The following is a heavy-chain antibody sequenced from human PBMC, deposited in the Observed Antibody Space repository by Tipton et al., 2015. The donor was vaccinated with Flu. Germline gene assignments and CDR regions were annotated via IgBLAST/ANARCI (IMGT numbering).Heavy chain of an antibody. CDR2: IKEDGIKK. CDR1: GFTLSSYW. D-gene: IGHD6-13*01. Sequence: SLRLSCAASGFTLSSYWMSWVRQAPGKGLEWVANIKEDGIKKYYVDSVKGRFIISRDNAKNSLYLQMNSLRAEDTAVYYCARAWAAAGSAWGQGTLVAVSS. CDR3: ARAWAAAGSA. J-gene: IGHJ5*02. V-gene: IGHV3-7*01.